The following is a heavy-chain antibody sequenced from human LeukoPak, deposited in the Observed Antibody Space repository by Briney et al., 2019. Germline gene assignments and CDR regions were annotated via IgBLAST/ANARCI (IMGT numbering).Heavy chain of an antibody. Sequence: GGSLRLSCAASGFTFSSYAMSWVRQAPGKGLEWVSAISGSGGSTYYADSVKGRFTITRDNSKNTLYLQMNSLRAEDTAVYYCAKAWRYGDYGPFDYWGQGTLVTVSS. D-gene: IGHD4-17*01. CDR1: GFTFSSYA. V-gene: IGHV3-23*01. CDR2: ISGSGGST. CDR3: AKAWRYGDYGPFDY. J-gene: IGHJ4*02.